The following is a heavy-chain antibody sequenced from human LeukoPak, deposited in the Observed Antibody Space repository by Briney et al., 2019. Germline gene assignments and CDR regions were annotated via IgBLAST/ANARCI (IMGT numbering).Heavy chain of an antibody. D-gene: IGHD6-19*01. J-gene: IGHJ4*02. V-gene: IGHV4-59*01. CDR1: GGSMSSYF. CDR3: ARLEYSSGWYVY. CDR2: IYYGGST. Sequence: SETLSLTCTVSGGSMSSYFWSWIRQPPGKGLEWIGYIYYGGSTNYNPALNSRVTISVDTSKKQFSLKLSPVTAADTALYYCARLEYSSGWYVYWGQGTLVTVSS.